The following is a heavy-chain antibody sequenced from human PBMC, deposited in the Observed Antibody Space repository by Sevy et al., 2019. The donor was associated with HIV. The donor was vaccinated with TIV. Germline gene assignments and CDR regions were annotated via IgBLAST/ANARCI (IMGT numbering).Heavy chain of an antibody. CDR1: GFTFSSYG. V-gene: IGHV3-30*18. Sequence: GGSLRLSCAASGFTFSSYGMHWVRQAPGKGLEWVAVISYDGSNKYYADSMKGRFTISRDNSKNTLYLQMNSLRAEDTAVYYCAKDVAVGYYYYYGMDVWGQGATVTVSS. CDR2: ISYDGSNK. D-gene: IGHD6-19*01. CDR3: AKDVAVGYYYYYGMDV. J-gene: IGHJ6*02.